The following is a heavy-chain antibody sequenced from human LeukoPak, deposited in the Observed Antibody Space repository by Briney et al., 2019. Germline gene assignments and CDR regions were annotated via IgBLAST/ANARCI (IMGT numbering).Heavy chain of an antibody. CDR2: INPNSGGT. J-gene: IGHJ5*02. CDR1: GYTFTGYY. CDR3: ARDLAGYYDSSGYYP. Sequence: GASVKVSCKASGYTFTGYYMHWVRQAPGQGLEWMGRINPNSGGTDYAQKFQGRVTMTRDTSISTAYMELSRLRSDDTAVYYCARDLAGYYDSSGYYPWGQGTLVTVSS. D-gene: IGHD3-22*01. V-gene: IGHV1-2*06.